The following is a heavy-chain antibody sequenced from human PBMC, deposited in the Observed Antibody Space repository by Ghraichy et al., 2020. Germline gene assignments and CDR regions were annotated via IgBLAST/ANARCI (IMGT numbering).Heavy chain of an antibody. CDR2: ISGSGGST. D-gene: IGHD6-13*01. J-gene: IGHJ4*01. Sequence: VSAISGSGGSTYYADSVKGRFTISRDNSKNTLYLQMNSLRAEDTAVYYCAKDLAPYSSWYYYSRPDSVDYWG. V-gene: IGHV3-23*01. CDR3: AKDLAPYSSWYYYSRPDSVDY.